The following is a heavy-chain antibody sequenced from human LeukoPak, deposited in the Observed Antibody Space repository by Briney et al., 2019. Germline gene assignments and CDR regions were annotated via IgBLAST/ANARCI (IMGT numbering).Heavy chain of an antibody. J-gene: IGHJ4*02. D-gene: IGHD5-24*01. Sequence: GGSLRLSCAASGFTFSSYAMHWVRQAPGKGLEWVAVISYDGSNKYYADSVKGRFTISRDNSKNTLYLQMNSLRAEDTAVYYCARGFRDAKQSEGYYFDYWGQGTLVTVSS. V-gene: IGHV3-30*04. CDR1: GFTFSSYA. CDR2: ISYDGSNK. CDR3: ARGFRDAKQSEGYYFDY.